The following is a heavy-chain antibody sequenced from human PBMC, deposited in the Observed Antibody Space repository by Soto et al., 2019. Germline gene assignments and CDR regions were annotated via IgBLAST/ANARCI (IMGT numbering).Heavy chain of an antibody. CDR2: VTANGGST. CDR3: ASLGVGDWVNYYYYYGMDV. D-gene: IGHD2-21*02. V-gene: IGHV3-23*01. CDR1: GFTFSVYA. Sequence: EVQLLESGGGFVQPGGSLRLSCAATGFTFSVYAMTWVRQAPGKGLEWVSAVTANGGSTYSADSVKGRFTISRDNSKNTLFLQMNSLRAEDTAVYYCASLGVGDWVNYYYYYGMDVWGQGTTVTVSS. J-gene: IGHJ6*02.